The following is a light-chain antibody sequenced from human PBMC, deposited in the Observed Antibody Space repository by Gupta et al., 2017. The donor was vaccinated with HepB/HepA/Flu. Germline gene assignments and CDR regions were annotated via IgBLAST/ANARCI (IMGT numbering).Light chain of an antibody. CDR3: QQHNYWPPFT. J-gene: IGKJ4*01. V-gene: IGKV3-15*01. CDR2: GAS. Sequence: EIVMTQSPATLSVSPGERATLSCRASQSVSSNLAWYQQKPGQAPRLLIYGASTRDTGIAARFSGSGCGKELTLTISSRQSEDFAVYYSQQHNYWPPFTFGRGTRLEIK. CDR1: QSVSSN.